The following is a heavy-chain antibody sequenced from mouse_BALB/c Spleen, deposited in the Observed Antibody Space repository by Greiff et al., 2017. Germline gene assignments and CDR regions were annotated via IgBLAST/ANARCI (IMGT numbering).Heavy chain of an antibody. CDR3: ARGSSYDYYAMDY. CDR1: GYTFTSYW. D-gene: IGHD1-1*01. CDR2: INPSTGYT. Sequence: QVQLQQSGAELAKPGASVKMSCKASGYTFTSYWMHWVKQRPGQGLEWIGYINPSTGYTEYNQKFKDKATLTADKSSSTAYMQLSSLTSEDSAVYYCARGSSYDYYAMDYWGQGTSVTVSS. J-gene: IGHJ4*01. V-gene: IGHV1-7*01.